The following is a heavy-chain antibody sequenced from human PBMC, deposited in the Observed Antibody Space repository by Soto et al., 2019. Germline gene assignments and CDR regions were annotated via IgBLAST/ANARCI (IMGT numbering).Heavy chain of an antibody. CDR2: IYYSGST. J-gene: IGHJ4*02. CDR1: CASISSYY. D-gene: IGHD3-3*01. Sequence: PSATRSLTCTVSCASISSYYWSWIRQPPGRGLEWIWYIYYSGSTNYNPSLKSRVTISVDTSKNQFSLKLSSVTAADTAVYYCARFQDYDFWRGYYTPNKYLDYGGQGTLVTAPQ. CDR3: ARFQDYDFWRGYYTPNKYLDY. V-gene: IGHV4-59*01.